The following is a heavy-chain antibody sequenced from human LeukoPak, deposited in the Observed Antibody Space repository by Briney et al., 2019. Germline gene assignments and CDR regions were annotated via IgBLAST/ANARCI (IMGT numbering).Heavy chain of an antibody. CDR2: IYYSGNT. V-gene: IGHV4-39*02. J-gene: IGHJ4*02. D-gene: IGHD3-22*01. CDR1: GGSISSSSYY. CDR3: ATDSSGYYFDY. Sequence: SETLSLTCTVSGGSISSSSYYWDWIRQPPGKGLEWIGSIYYSGNTYYNPSPKSRVTISVDTSKNQFSLKLSSVTAADTAVYYCATDSSGYYFDYWGQGTLVTVSS.